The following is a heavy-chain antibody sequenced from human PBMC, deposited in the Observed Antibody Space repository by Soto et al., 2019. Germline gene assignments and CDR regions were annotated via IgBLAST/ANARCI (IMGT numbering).Heavy chain of an antibody. CDR1: GYSFTSYW. D-gene: IGHD3-10*01. Sequence: GESLKISCKGSGYSFTSYWIGWVRQMPGKGLEWMGIIYPGDSDTRYSPSFQGQVTISADKSISTAYLQWSSLKASDTAMYYCARLRRDYYGSGSYPQYYYYGMDVWGQGTTVTVSS. V-gene: IGHV5-51*01. CDR2: IYPGDSDT. J-gene: IGHJ6*02. CDR3: ARLRRDYYGSGSYPQYYYYGMDV.